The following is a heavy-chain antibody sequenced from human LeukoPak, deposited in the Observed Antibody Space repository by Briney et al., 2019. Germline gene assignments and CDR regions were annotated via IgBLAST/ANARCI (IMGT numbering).Heavy chain of an antibody. CDR1: GGSIGSSSYY. V-gene: IGHV4-39*01. CDR3: ARPVTDDAFDI. D-gene: IGHD5-18*01. J-gene: IGHJ3*02. Sequence: PSETLSLTCTVSGGSIGSSSYYWGWIRQPPGKGLEWIGSIYYSGSTYYNPSLKSRVTISVDTSKNQFSLKLSSVTAADTAVYYCARPVTDDAFDIWGQGTMVTVSS. CDR2: IYYSGST.